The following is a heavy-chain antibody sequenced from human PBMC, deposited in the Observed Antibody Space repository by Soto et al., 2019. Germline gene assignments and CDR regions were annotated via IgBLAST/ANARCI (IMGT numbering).Heavy chain of an antibody. V-gene: IGHV3-23*01. CDR1: GFTFSSYA. CDR3: AMAHVDTAMDYYNYYGLDV. D-gene: IGHD5-18*01. Sequence: GGSLILSCAASGFTFSSYAMTWVRQAPGKGLEWVSGVSGGGGSTYYADSVKGRFTISRDNSEHTLYLHMKSLRAEDTAVYYCAMAHVDTAMDYYNYYGLDVWGQGNTVTVSS. J-gene: IGHJ6*02. CDR2: VSGGGGST.